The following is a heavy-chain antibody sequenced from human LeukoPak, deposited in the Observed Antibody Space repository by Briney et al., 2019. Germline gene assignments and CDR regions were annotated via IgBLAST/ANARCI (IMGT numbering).Heavy chain of an antibody. CDR2: TRYDGSNG. CDR1: GFTFSTYG. D-gene: IGHD4-17*01. J-gene: IGHJ4*02. Sequence: GGSLRLSCAASGFTFSTYGMHWVRQAPGKGLEWVAFTRYDGSNGYYTDSVKGRFTISRDNSKNTLYLQMNSLRAEDTAVYYCAKDRTTVTMGSHCDYWGQGTLVTVSS. CDR3: AKDRTTVTMGSHCDY. V-gene: IGHV3-30*02.